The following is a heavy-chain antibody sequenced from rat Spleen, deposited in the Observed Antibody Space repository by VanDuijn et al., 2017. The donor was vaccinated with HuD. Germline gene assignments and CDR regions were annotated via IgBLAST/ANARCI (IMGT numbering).Heavy chain of an antibody. D-gene: IGHD1-4*01. V-gene: IGHV5-22*01. J-gene: IGHJ4*01. CDR3: ARLTGRYGYNGNVMDA. Sequence: EVQLVESGGGLVQPGRSLKLSCAASGFTFSDYYMAWVRQAPKKGLEWVASISYEGSSTYYGDAVKGRFTISRDNAKSTLYLQMNSLRSEDTATYYCARLTGRYGYNGNVMDAWGQGASVTVSS. CDR1: GFTFSDYY. CDR2: ISYEGSST.